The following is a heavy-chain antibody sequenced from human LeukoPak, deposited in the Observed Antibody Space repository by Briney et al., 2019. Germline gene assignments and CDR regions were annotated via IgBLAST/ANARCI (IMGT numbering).Heavy chain of an antibody. D-gene: IGHD3-10*01. J-gene: IGHJ4*02. CDR2: IYYSGRT. Sequence: SETLSLTCTVSGGSISSYYWSWIRQPPGKGLEWIGYIYYSGRTNYNPSLKSRVTISVGTSKNQFSLKLSSVTAADTALYYCARSRIRNFYGSGSFYNLPLDYWGQGTLVTVSS. CDR3: ARSRIRNFYGSGSFYNLPLDY. CDR1: GGSISSYY. V-gene: IGHV4-59*08.